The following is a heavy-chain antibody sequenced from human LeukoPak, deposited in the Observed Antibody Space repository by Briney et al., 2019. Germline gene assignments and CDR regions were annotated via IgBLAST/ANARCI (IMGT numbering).Heavy chain of an antibody. V-gene: IGHV4-59*01. CDR2: IYYSGST. D-gene: IGHD2-2*02. CDR3: ARDIHLYDV. Sequence: PSETLSLTCTVSGGSISSYYWSWIRQPPGKGLEWIGYIYYSGSTNYNPSLKSRVTISVDTSKNQFSLKLSSVTAADTAVYYCARDIHLYDVWGQGTTVTVS. J-gene: IGHJ6*02. CDR1: GGSISSYY.